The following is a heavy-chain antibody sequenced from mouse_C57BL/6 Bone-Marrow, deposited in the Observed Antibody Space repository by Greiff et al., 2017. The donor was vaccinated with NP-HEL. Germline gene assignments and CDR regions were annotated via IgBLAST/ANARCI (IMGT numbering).Heavy chain of an antibody. CDR3: IYYYGSDY. Sequence: QVQLQQSGPELVKPGASVKISCKASGYAFSSSWMNWVKQRPGKGLEWIGRIYPGDGDTNYNGKFKGKATLTADKSSSTAYMQLSSLTSEDSAVYYCIYYYGSDYWGQGTTLTVSS. CDR2: IYPGDGDT. V-gene: IGHV1-82*01. D-gene: IGHD1-1*01. CDR1: GYAFSSSW. J-gene: IGHJ2*01.